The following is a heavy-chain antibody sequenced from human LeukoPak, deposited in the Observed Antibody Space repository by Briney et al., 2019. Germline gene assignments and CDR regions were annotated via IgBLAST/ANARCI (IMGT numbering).Heavy chain of an antibody. J-gene: IGHJ4*02. V-gene: IGHV3-30*03. CDR3: ARTYYYGSGPDY. CDR2: ISYDGSNK. Sequence: PGGSLRLSCAASGFTFSSYGMHWVRQAPGKGLEWVAVISYDGSNKYYADSVKGRLTISRDNSKNTLYLQMNSLRAEDTAVYYCARTYYYGSGPDYWGQGTLVTVSS. D-gene: IGHD3-10*01. CDR1: GFTFSSYG.